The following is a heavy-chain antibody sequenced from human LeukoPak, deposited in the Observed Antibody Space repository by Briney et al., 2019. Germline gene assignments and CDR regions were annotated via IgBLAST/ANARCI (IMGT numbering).Heavy chain of an antibody. Sequence: HPGGSLRLSCAASGFTFSSYEMNWVRQAPGKGLEWVSYISSSGSTIYYADSVKGRFTISRDNAKNSLYLQMNSLAIEDTAIYYCAKNRWGSVATPDSWGQGTVVTVSS. CDR2: ISSSGSTI. CDR1: GFTFSSYE. D-gene: IGHD5-12*01. CDR3: AKNRWGSVATPDS. J-gene: IGHJ4*02. V-gene: IGHV3-48*03.